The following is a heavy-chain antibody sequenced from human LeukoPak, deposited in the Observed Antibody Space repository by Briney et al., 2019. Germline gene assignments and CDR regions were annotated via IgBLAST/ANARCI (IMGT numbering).Heavy chain of an antibody. CDR2: IKQDGSEK. D-gene: IGHD1-26*01. CDR1: GFTFSSYW. CDR3: ARAPSYYGSPAEGRYYFDY. Sequence: PGGSLRLSCAASGFTFSSYWMSWVRQAPGKGLEWVANIKQDGSEKYYVDSVKGRFTISRDNAKNSLYLQMNSLRAEDTAVYYCARAPSYYGSPAEGRYYFDYWSQGTLVTVSS. V-gene: IGHV3-7*01. J-gene: IGHJ4*02.